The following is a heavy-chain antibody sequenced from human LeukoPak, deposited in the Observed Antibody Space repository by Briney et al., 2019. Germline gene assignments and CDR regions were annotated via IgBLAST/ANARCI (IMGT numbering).Heavy chain of an antibody. CDR3: ANGGDFYYFDY. D-gene: IGHD2/OR15-2a*01. J-gene: IGHJ4*02. V-gene: IGHV4-38-2*01. Sequence: PSETLSLTCAVSGYSISSGYYWGWIRQPPGKGLEWIGSIYHSGSTYYNPSLKSRVTISVDTPKNQFSLKLSSVIAADTAVYYCANGGDFYYFDYWGQGTLVTVSS. CDR1: GYSISSGYY. CDR2: IYHSGST.